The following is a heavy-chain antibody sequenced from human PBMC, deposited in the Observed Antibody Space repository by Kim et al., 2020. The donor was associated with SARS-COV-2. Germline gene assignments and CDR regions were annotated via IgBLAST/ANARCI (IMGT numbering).Heavy chain of an antibody. CDR3: ARSPVTMIVVVITQTHFDY. V-gene: IGHV4-39*01. CDR2: IYYSGST. J-gene: IGHJ4*02. D-gene: IGHD3-22*01. CDR1: GGSISSSSYY. Sequence: SETLSLTCTVSGGSISSSSYYWGWIRQPPGKGLEWIGSIYYSGSTYYNPSLKCRVTISVDTSKNQFSLKLSSVTAADTAVYYCARSPVTMIVVVITQTHFDYWGQGTLVTVSS.